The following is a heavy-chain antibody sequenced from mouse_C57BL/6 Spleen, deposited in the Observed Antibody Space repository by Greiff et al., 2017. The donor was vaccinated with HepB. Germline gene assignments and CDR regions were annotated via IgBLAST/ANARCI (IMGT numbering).Heavy chain of an antibody. D-gene: IGHD3-2*02. CDR2: IHPNSGST. Sequence: QVQLQQPGAELVKPGASVKLSCKASGYTFTSYWMHWVKQRPGQGLEWIGMIHPNSGSTNYNEKFKSKATLTVDKSSSTAYMQLSSLTSEDSAVYYCARSRSGYGGDYWGQGTTLTVSS. V-gene: IGHV1-64*01. CDR3: ARSRSGYGGDY. J-gene: IGHJ2*01. CDR1: GYTFTSYW.